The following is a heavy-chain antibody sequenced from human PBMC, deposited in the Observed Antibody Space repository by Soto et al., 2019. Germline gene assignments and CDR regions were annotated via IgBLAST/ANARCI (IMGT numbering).Heavy chain of an antibody. J-gene: IGHJ5*02. CDR1: GFTFSSYR. D-gene: IGHD6-13*01. CDR2: ISSGSSTI. Sequence: EVQLVESGGGLVQPGGSLRLSCAASGFTFSSYRMSWVRQAPGKGLEWVSYISSGSSTISYTDSVKGRFTISRDNARNSLYLQMNGLRDEDTAVYYCARADGSTWNSFDPWVQGTLVTVSS. CDR3: ARADGSTWNSFDP. V-gene: IGHV3-48*02.